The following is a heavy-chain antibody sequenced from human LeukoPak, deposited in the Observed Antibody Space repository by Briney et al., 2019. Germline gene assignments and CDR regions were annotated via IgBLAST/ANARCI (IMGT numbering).Heavy chain of an antibody. CDR2: ISGSGGST. Sequence: GGTLRLACAASEFIFSSFAMNWVRQAPGRGLEWVSVISGSGGSTYYTDAVKGRFSISRDNSKNTVYLQMKSLRADDTAVYYCAKAPGYCSGGSCYDYWGQGTLVTVSS. V-gene: IGHV3-23*01. D-gene: IGHD2-15*01. CDR1: EFIFSSFA. CDR3: AKAPGYCSGGSCYDY. J-gene: IGHJ4*02.